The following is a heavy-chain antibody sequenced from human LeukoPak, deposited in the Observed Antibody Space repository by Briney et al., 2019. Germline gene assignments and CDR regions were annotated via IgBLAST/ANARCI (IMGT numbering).Heavy chain of an antibody. CDR3: ARSWDYYDSSSYYFDY. V-gene: IGHV1-69*13. J-gene: IGHJ4*02. CDR2: IIPIFGTA. CDR1: GGTFSSYA. Sequence: GASVKVSCKASGGTFSSYAISWVRQAPGQGLEWMGGIIPIFGTANYAQKFQGRVTITADEPTSTAYMELSSLRSEDTAVYYCARSWDYYDSSSYYFDYWGQGTLVTVSS. D-gene: IGHD3-22*01.